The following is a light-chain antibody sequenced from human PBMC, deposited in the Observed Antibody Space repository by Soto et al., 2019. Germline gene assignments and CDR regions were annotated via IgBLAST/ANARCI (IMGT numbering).Light chain of an antibody. CDR3: QQYDTCPWA. V-gene: IGKV1-5*03. CDR1: QNINKW. Sequence: DIQMTQSPSTLSASVGDRVTITCRASQNINKWLAWYQQKPGKAPKLLIDKASTLESGVPSRFSASESGTEFTLTIGSLQPDDFATYDCQQYDTCPWAFGQGTEVEIK. CDR2: KAS. J-gene: IGKJ1*01.